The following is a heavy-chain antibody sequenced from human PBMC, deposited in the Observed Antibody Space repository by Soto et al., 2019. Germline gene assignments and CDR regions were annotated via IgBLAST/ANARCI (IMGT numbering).Heavy chain of an antibody. Sequence: EVQLLESGGGLVQPGGSLRLSCAASGFTFKTYGMSWVRQAPGKGLEWVSGISGSGVSTYYVDSVKGRFTISRDNSKNMLFLQMTSLRAEDTAVYYCTRGVTTDNWGQGTLVTVSS. CDR2: ISGSGVST. J-gene: IGHJ4*02. D-gene: IGHD2-21*02. CDR3: TRGVTTDN. CDR1: GFTFKTYG. V-gene: IGHV3-23*01.